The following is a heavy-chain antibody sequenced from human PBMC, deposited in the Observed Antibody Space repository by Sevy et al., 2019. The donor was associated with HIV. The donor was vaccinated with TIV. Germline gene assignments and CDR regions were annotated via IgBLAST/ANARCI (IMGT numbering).Heavy chain of an antibody. CDR3: ARGYRSSYYFDY. V-gene: IGHV4-59*01. D-gene: IGHD6-6*01. CDR2: IDYSGST. CDR1: GASMRHYY. Sequence: SETLSLTCTVFGASMRHYYWTWIRQPPGKGLEWSGYIDYSGSTNYNPSLKTAVTISVDTSKDQFSLKLSSVTAADTAVYYCARGYRSSYYFDYWGQGARVTVSS. J-gene: IGHJ4*02.